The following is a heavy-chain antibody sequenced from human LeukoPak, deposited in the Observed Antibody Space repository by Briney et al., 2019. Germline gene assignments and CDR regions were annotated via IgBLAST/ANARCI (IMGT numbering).Heavy chain of an antibody. CDR1: GFTFSSYS. V-gene: IGHV3-21*01. Sequence: GGSLRLSCAASGFTFSSYSMNWVRQAPGKGLEWVSSISSSSSYIYYADSVKGRFTISRDNSKNTLYLQMNSLRAEDTAVYYCARVPREEWLVLYWGQGTLVTVSS. J-gene: IGHJ4*02. D-gene: IGHD6-19*01. CDR2: ISSSSSYI. CDR3: ARVPREEWLVLY.